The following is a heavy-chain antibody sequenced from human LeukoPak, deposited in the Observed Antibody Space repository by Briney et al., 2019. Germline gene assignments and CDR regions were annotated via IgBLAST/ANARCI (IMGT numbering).Heavy chain of an antibody. Sequence: SETLSVTCTVSGASVNSGSYYCTWIRQPPGKGLEWIGSVSYSGSTNYNPSLKSRGTIPVDTSKNQISLKLSSVTAADTAVYYCTRVVLGTIRGVDYWGQGTLVTVSS. V-gene: IGHV4-61*01. J-gene: IGHJ4*02. CDR1: GASVNSGSYY. CDR2: VSYSGST. CDR3: TRVVLGTIRGVDY. D-gene: IGHD7-27*01.